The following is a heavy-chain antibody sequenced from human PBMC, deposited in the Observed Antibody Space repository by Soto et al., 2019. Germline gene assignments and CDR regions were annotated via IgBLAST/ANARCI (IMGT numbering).Heavy chain of an antibody. CDR3: ARDSGATMVRGVIIARAFDI. CDR2: IYYSGST. J-gene: IGHJ3*02. Sequence: SETLSLTCTVSGGSISSGGYYWSWIRQHPGKGLEWIGYIYYSGSTYYNPSLKSRVTISVDTSKNQFSLKLSSVTAADTAVYYCARDSGATMVRGVIIARAFDIWGQGTMATVSS. V-gene: IGHV4-31*03. D-gene: IGHD3-10*01. CDR1: GGSISSGGYY.